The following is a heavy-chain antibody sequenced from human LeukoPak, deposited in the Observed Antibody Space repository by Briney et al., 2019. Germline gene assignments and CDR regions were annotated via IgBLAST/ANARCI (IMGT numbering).Heavy chain of an antibody. J-gene: IGHJ4*02. V-gene: IGHV1-2*02. CDR1: GHIFTGYY. Sequence: ASVKVSCKASGHIFTGYYLQWVRQAPGQGLEWMGWLNPNSGGTYYAQKFQGRVTMTTDTSITTAYMELISLRSDDTAVYYCARALYLITSTYYFDYWGQGTLVTVSS. D-gene: IGHD2-2*02. CDR3: ARALYLITSTYYFDY. CDR2: LNPNSGGT.